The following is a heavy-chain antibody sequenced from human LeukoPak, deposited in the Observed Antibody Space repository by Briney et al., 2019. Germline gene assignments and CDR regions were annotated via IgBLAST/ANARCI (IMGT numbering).Heavy chain of an antibody. D-gene: IGHD2-21*01. V-gene: IGHV3-23*01. J-gene: IGHJ4*02. CDR3: APDVVIAIPTFDY. CDR1: GFTFSSYA. Sequence: PGGSLRLSCAASGFTFSSYAMSWVRQAPGKGGEGVSAISGSGGSTYYADSVKGRFTISRDNSKNTLYLQMNSLRAEDTAVYYCAPDVVIAIPTFDYWGQGTLVTVSS. CDR2: ISGSGGST.